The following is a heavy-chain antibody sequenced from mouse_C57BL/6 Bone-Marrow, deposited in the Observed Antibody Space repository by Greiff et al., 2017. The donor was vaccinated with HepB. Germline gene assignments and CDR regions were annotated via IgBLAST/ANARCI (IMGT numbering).Heavy chain of an antibody. Sequence: EVKVVESGGGLVQPGGSLSLSCAASGFTFTDYYMSWVRQPPGKALEWLGFIRNKANGYTTEYSSSVKGRFTISRDNSQSILYLQMNALRAEDSATYYCARYGIYYGNYGYFDYWGQGTTLTVSS. V-gene: IGHV7-3*01. D-gene: IGHD2-1*01. CDR3: ARYGIYYGNYGYFDY. CDR2: IRNKANGYTT. J-gene: IGHJ2*01. CDR1: GFTFTDYY.